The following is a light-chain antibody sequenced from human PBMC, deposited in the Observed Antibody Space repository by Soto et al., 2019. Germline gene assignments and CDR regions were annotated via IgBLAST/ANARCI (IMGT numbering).Light chain of an antibody. CDR1: SGSIASND. J-gene: IGLJ2*01. V-gene: IGLV6-57*04. CDR2: ENN. Sequence: FMLTQPHSVSESPGKTVTISCTRSSGSIASNDVQWYQQRPGSAPTTVIYENNQRPSGVPDRFSGSTDGSSNSASLTISGLQTEDEADYYCQSYDSSTEVFGGGTKLTVL. CDR3: QSYDSSTEV.